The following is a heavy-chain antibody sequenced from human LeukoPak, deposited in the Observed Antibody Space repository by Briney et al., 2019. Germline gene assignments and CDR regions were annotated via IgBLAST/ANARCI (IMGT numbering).Heavy chain of an antibody. Sequence: GASVKVSCKASGYTFTSYGSSWVRQAPGQGLEWMGWISAYNGNTNYAQKLQGRVTMTTDTSTSTAYMELRSLRSDDTAVYYCARRELRKYYYYGMDVWGQGTTVTVSS. CDR1: GYTFTSYG. V-gene: IGHV1-18*01. CDR2: ISAYNGNT. J-gene: IGHJ6*02. CDR3: ARRELRKYYYYGMDV. D-gene: IGHD1-26*01.